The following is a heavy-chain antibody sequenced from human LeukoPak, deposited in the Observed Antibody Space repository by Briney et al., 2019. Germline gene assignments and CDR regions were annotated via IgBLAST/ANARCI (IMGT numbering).Heavy chain of an antibody. V-gene: IGHV3-11*01. CDR1: GFTFSDYY. CDR2: ISSSGSTI. J-gene: IGHJ4*02. CDR3: ARGKRWFGELQPFDY. Sequence: GGSLRLSCAASGFTFSDYYMSWIRQAPGKGLEWVSYISSSGSTIYYADSVKGRFTVSRDNAKNSLYLQMNSLRAEDTAVYYCARGKRWFGELQPFDYWGQGTLVTVSS. D-gene: IGHD3-10*01.